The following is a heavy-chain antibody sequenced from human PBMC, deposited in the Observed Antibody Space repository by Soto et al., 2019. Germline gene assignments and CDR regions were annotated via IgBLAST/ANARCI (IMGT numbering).Heavy chain of an antibody. V-gene: IGHV3-23*01. J-gene: IGHJ5*02. CDR3: AKGSYYDFWSGYYTGENWFDP. Sequence: GGSLRLSCAASGFTFSSYAMSWVRQAPGKGLEWVSAISGSGGSTYYADSVKGRFTISRDNSKNTLYLQMNSLRAEDTAVYYCAKGSYYDFWSGYYTGENWFDPWGQGTLVTVSS. CDR1: GFTFSSYA. D-gene: IGHD3-3*01. CDR2: ISGSGGST.